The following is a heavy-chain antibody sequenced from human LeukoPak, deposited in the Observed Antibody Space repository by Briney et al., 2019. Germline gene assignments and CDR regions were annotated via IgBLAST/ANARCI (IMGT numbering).Heavy chain of an antibody. CDR1: GFTFSNYW. J-gene: IGHJ4*02. V-gene: IGHV3-74*03. D-gene: IGHD3-22*01. CDR2: IDNVGSIT. Sequence: GGSLRLSCAASGFTFSNYWIHWVRHAPGKGLVWVSRIDNVGSITTYADSVKGRFTISRDNAENTLYLQMNSLRVEDTAVYYCVRSAFHAGSGNYYDYWGQGTLVTVSS. CDR3: VRSAFHAGSGNYYDY.